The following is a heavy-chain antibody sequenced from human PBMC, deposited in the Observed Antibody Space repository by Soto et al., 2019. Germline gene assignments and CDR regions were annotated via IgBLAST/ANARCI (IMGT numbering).Heavy chain of an antibody. CDR1: GGTFSSYT. J-gene: IGHJ6*02. Sequence: QVQLVQSGAEVKKPGSSVKVSCKASGGTFSSYTISWVRQAPGQGLEWMGRIIPILGIANYAQKFQGRVTITADKSXSXXYMELSSLRSEDTAVYYCAREAYYDILTGYSGMDVWGQGTTVTVSS. V-gene: IGHV1-69*08. D-gene: IGHD3-9*01. CDR2: IIPILGIA. CDR3: AREAYYDILTGYSGMDV.